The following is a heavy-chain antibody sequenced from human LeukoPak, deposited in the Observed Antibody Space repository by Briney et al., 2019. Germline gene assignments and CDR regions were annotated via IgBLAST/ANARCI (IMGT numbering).Heavy chain of an antibody. CDR1: GDSIRRYY. Sequence: SDTLSLTCTVSGDSIRRYYWNCIRQPPGTGLEWIRYIYYTGTTNYHPSLNSRVTISVDTSNNQFSLKLSSVTAADTAVYYCATLDKSGDNYLDYWGQGTLVTVSS. J-gene: IGHJ4*02. V-gene: IGHV4-59*07. CDR2: IYYTGTT. CDR3: ATLDKSGDNYLDY. D-gene: IGHD5-24*01.